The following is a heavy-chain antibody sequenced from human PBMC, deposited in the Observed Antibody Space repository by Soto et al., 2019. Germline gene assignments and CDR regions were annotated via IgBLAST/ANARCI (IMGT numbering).Heavy chain of an antibody. D-gene: IGHD4-17*01. J-gene: IGHJ3*02. CDR3: ARAFYGDYVGGAFDI. CDR2: ISAYNGNT. CDR1: GYTFTSYG. Sequence: ASVKVSCKASGYTFTSYGISWVRQAPGQGLEWMGWISAYNGNTNYAQKLQGRVTMTTDTSTSTAYMELRSLRSDDTAVYYCARAFYGDYVGGAFDIWGQGTMVTVSS. V-gene: IGHV1-18*01.